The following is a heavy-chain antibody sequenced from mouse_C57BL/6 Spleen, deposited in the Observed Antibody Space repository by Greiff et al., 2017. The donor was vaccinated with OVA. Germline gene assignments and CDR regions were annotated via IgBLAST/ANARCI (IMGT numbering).Heavy chain of an antibody. D-gene: IGHD1-3*01. J-gene: IGHJ2*01. V-gene: IGHV5-17*01. CDR1: GFTFSDYG. CDR3: AKGFGRRNYFDY. Sequence: EVKLVESGGGLVKPGGSLKLSCAASGFTFSDYGMHWVRQAPEKGLEWVAYISSGSSTIYYADTVKGRFTISRDNAKNTLFLQMTSLRSEDTAMYYCAKGFGRRNYFDYWGQGTTLTVSS. CDR2: ISSGSSTI.